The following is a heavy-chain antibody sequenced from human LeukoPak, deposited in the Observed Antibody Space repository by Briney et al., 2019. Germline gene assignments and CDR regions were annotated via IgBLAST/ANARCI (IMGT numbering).Heavy chain of an antibody. J-gene: IGHJ3*02. CDR3: ARDRHIVVVTAPKGAFDI. D-gene: IGHD2-21*02. V-gene: IGHV1-69*05. CDR1: GGTFSSYA. Sequence: SSVKVSCKASGGTFSSYAISWVRQAPGQGLEWMVRIIPIFGTANYAQKFQGRVTITTDESTSTAYMELSSLRSEDTAVYYCARDRHIVVVTAPKGAFDIWGQGTMVTVSS. CDR2: IIPIFGTA.